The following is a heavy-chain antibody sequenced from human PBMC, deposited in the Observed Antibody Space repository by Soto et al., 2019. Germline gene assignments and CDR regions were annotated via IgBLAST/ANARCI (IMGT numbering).Heavy chain of an antibody. Sequence: LGGSLRLSCAASGFTFSSYWMSWVRQAPGKGLEWVANIKQDGSEKYYVDSVKGRFTISRDNAKNSVYLQMNSLRAEDTAVYYCAREVRRITMVRGGIKTDNYYYGMDVWGQGTTVTVSS. D-gene: IGHD3-10*01. V-gene: IGHV3-7*03. J-gene: IGHJ6*02. CDR1: GFTFSSYW. CDR3: AREVRRITMVRGGIKTDNYYYGMDV. CDR2: IKQDGSEK.